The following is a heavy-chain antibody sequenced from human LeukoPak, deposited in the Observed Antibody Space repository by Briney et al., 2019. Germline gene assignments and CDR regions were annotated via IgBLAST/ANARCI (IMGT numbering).Heavy chain of an antibody. Sequence: PGGSLRLSCAASGFTFSNYWMSWVRQAPGKGLEWVANIKHDGSEKYYVDSVKGRFTISRDNAKNSLYLQMNSLRAEDTAIYYCARDAGYGYWVADYWGQGTLVTVSS. CDR3: ARDAGYGYWVADY. CDR1: GFTFSNYW. V-gene: IGHV3-7*01. J-gene: IGHJ4*02. D-gene: IGHD5-18*01. CDR2: IKHDGSEK.